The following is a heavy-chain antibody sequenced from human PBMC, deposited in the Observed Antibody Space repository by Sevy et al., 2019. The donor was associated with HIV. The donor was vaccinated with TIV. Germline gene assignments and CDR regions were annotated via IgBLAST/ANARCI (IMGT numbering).Heavy chain of an antibody. J-gene: IGHJ4*02. V-gene: IGHV3-23*01. D-gene: IGHD2-8*01. Sequence: GRSLRLSCAASGFTFSKYSMSWVRQPPGKGLEWVSTLSFGCGEINYADSVKGRFTISRDNSKSSVYLQMNNLRPEDTAVYYCAREGCTKPHDYGGQGTLVTVSP. CDR1: GFTFSKYS. CDR3: AREGCTKPHDY. CDR2: LSFGCGEI.